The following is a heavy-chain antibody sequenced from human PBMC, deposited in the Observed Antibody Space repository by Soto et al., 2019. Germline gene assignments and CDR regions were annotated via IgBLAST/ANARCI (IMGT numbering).Heavy chain of an antibody. Sequence: PSETLSLTCTVSGGSISSYRWGWIRQPAGKGLEWIGRLNNYGSTHYNPSLKSRVTVSVDTSRNQFFLTLRSVSAADSAVYHCGREGGETWDYEASWGQGTPVTVSS. V-gene: IGHV4-4*07. CDR1: GGSISSYR. D-gene: IGHD1-7*01. J-gene: IGHJ5*02. CDR2: LNNYGST. CDR3: GREGGETWDYEAS.